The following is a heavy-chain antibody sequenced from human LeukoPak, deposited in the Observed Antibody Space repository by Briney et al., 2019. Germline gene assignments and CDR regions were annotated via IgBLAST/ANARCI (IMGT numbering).Heavy chain of an antibody. CDR3: ARGRAVAGSLYGMDV. CDR2: INHSGST. CDR1: GGSFSGYY. Sequence: SETLSLTCAVYGGSFSGYYWSWIRQPPGKGLEWIGEINHSGSTNYNPSLKSRVTISVGTSKNQFSLKLSSVTAADTAVYYCARGRAVAGSLYGMDVWGQGTTVTVSS. J-gene: IGHJ6*02. D-gene: IGHD6-19*01. V-gene: IGHV4-34*01.